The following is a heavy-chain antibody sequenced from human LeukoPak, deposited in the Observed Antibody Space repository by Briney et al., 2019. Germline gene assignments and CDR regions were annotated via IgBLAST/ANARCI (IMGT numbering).Heavy chain of an antibody. J-gene: IGHJ4*02. Sequence: GESLKISCKGSGYSFTSYWIGWVRHMPGKGLEWMGVIDPGDSEITYSPSFQGHVTISVDKSGNTAYLQWSTLKASDTALYYCARHRAVGGGHSTTWYTDYWGQGTLVSVSS. CDR3: ARHRAVGGGHSTTWYTDY. CDR1: GYSFTSYW. CDR2: IDPGDSEI. D-gene: IGHD6-13*01. V-gene: IGHV5-51*01.